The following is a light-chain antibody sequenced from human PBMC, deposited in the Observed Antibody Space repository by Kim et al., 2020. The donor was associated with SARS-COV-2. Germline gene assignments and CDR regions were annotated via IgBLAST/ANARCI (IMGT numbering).Light chain of an antibody. Sequence: EIVLTQSPATLSLSPGERATLSCRASQSVSSYLAWYQQKPGQAPRLLIYDASNRATGIPARFSGSGSGTDFTLTISSLDPEDFAVYYCQQRSNWLTFGQGTRLEIK. CDR1: QSVSSY. CDR3: QQRSNWLT. V-gene: IGKV3-11*01. J-gene: IGKJ5*01. CDR2: DAS.